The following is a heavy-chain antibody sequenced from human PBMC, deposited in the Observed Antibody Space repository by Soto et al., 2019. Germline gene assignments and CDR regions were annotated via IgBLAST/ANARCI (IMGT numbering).Heavy chain of an antibody. Sequence: PGGSLRLSCAASGFTFSSYWMHWVRQAPGKGLVWVSRIRSDGSNAEYADSVKGRFTISRDNAENTLYLQMNGLRVEDTAVYYCARGDGDYHDGNGYLGRHWGQGTLVTVSS. D-gene: IGHD3-22*01. CDR3: ARGDGDYHDGNGYLGRH. CDR2: IRSDGSNA. J-gene: IGHJ4*02. CDR1: GFTFSSYW. V-gene: IGHV3-74*03.